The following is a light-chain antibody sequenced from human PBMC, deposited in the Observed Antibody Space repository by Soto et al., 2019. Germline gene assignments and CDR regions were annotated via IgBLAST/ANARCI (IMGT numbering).Light chain of an antibody. CDR3: AAWNDSLNGVV. Sequence: QSALTQPAAVSGSPGQSITISCTGTRGDIGTFNYVSWYQLHPGKAPKLVIYDVSSRPSGISSRFSGSKSGNTASLSISGLQAEDEADYYCAAWNDSLNGVVFGGGTKVTVL. V-gene: IGLV2-14*01. CDR2: DVS. J-gene: IGLJ2*01. CDR1: RGDIGTFNY.